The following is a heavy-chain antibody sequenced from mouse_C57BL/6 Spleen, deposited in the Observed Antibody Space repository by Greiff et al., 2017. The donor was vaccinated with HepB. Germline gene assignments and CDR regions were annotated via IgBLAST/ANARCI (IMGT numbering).Heavy chain of an antibody. D-gene: IGHD1-1*01. CDR3: ASVATVVATTDYFDY. J-gene: IGHJ2*01. Sequence: EVKLVESGPELVKPGASVKISCKASGYSFTGYYMNWVKQSPEKSLEWIGEINPSTGGTTYNQKFKAKATLTVDKSSRTAYMHLKGLTSEDSAVYYCASVATVVATTDYFDYWGQGTTLTVSS. V-gene: IGHV1-42*01. CDR2: INPSTGGT. CDR1: GYSFTGYY.